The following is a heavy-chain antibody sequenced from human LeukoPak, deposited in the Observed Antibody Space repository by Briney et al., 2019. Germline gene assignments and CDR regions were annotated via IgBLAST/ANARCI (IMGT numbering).Heavy chain of an antibody. J-gene: IGHJ4*02. CDR3: AKDLYEFYDSSGYYPTPYDY. Sequence: GGSLRLPCAASGFTFSSYAMSWVRQAPGKGLEWVSAISGSGGSTYYADSVKGRFTISRDNSKNTLYLQMNSLRAEDTAVYYCAKDLYEFYDSSGYYPTPYDYWGQGTLVTVSS. V-gene: IGHV3-23*01. CDR1: GFTFSSYA. D-gene: IGHD3-22*01. CDR2: ISGSGGST.